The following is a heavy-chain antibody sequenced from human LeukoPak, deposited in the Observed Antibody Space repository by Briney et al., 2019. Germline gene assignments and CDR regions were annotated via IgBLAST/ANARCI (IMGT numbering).Heavy chain of an antibody. D-gene: IGHD2-15*01. CDR2: IYKGGNT. CDR1: GFTVSSTY. Sequence: GGSLRLSCAASGFTVSSTYVGWVRQAPGKGLEWVSVIYKGGNTYYIDSVKGRFTISRDTSKNTLYLQMNSLRAEDTAVYYCASRHCSGGGCYFAGADPFDYWGQGTLVTVSS. V-gene: IGHV3-53*01. J-gene: IGHJ4*02. CDR3: ASRHCSGGGCYFAGADPFDY.